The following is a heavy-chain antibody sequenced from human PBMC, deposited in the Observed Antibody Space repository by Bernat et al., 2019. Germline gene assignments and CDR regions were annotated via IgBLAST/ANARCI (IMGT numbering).Heavy chain of an antibody. V-gene: IGHV3-30-3*01. CDR1: GFTFSSYV. J-gene: IGHJ4*02. D-gene: IGHD3-22*01. Sequence: QVQLVESGGGVVQPGRSLRLSCAASGFTFSSYVIHWVRQAPGKGLEWVAVISYDGSNKYYAGSVKGRFTISRDNSKNTLYLQMNSLRAEDTAVYYCARALHDSSGCTIDYWGQGTLVTVSS. CDR2: ISYDGSNK. CDR3: ARALHDSSGCTIDY.